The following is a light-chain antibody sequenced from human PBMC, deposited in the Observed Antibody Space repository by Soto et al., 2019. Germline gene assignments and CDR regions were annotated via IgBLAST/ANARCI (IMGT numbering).Light chain of an antibody. CDR2: GAS. J-gene: IGKJ1*01. CDR1: QSVSSD. V-gene: IGKV3-15*01. Sequence: EIALTQSPATLSLSPGERATLSCRTSQSVSSDHLVWYQQKAGQAPRLLIYGASTRATGVPARFSGSGSGTEFTLTISSLQSEDFAVYYCQQSDSWPRTFGQGTKVEIK. CDR3: QQSDSWPRT.